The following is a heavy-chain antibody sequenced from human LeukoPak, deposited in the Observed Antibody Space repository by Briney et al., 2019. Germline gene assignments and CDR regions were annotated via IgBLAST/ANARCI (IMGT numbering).Heavy chain of an antibody. D-gene: IGHD4-11*01. CDR3: ARHTTGNGMDV. CDR2: IYYSGST. Sequence: PSETLSLTCTVSGGSISSYYWSWIRQPPGKGLEWIGYIYYSGSTSYNPSLKSRVTISVDTSENQFSLKLSSVTAADTAVYYCARHTTGNGMDVWGQGTTVTVSS. CDR1: GGSISSYY. J-gene: IGHJ6*02. V-gene: IGHV4-59*08.